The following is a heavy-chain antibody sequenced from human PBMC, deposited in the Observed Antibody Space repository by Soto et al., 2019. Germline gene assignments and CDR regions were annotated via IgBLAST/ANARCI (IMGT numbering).Heavy chain of an antibody. CDR3: AREHSSSWRFDY. CDR2: MNPNSGNT. CDR1: GYTFTSYD. V-gene: IGHV1-8*01. J-gene: IGHJ4*02. Sequence: QVQLVQSGAEVKKPGASVKVSCKASGYTFTSYDINWVRQATGQGLEWMGWMNPNSGNTGYAQKXXGXXTTPRNTSISTAYMELSSLRSEDTAVYYCAREHSSSWRFDYWGQGTLVTVSS. D-gene: IGHD6-13*01.